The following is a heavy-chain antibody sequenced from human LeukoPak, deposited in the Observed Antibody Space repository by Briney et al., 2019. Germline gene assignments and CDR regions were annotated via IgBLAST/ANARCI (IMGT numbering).Heavy chain of an antibody. D-gene: IGHD3-10*01. Sequence: GGSLRLSCVASGFNFSTYAMSWVRQAPGKGLEWVSGISGSGGSTYYADSVKGRFTISRDNSKNTLYLQMNSLRAEDTAVYYCAGWFGELSWFDPWGQGTLVTVSS. J-gene: IGHJ5*02. V-gene: IGHV3-23*01. CDR2: ISGSGGST. CDR1: GFNFSTYA. CDR3: AGWFGELSWFDP.